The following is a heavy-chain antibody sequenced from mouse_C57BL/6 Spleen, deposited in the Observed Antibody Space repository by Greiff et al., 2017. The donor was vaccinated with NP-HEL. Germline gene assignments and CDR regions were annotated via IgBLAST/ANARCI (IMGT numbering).Heavy chain of an antibody. D-gene: IGHD1-1*01. CDR2: ISDGGSYT. V-gene: IGHV5-4*03. J-gene: IGHJ1*03. CDR1: GFTFSSYA. Sequence: EVKLVESGGGLVKPGGSLKLSCAASGFTFSSYAMSWVRQTPEKRLEWVATISDGGSYTYYPDNVKGRFTISRDNAKNNLYLQISHLKSEDTAMYYCARGGLGSSSWSWYFDVWGTGTTVTVSS. CDR3: ARGGLGSSSWSWYFDV.